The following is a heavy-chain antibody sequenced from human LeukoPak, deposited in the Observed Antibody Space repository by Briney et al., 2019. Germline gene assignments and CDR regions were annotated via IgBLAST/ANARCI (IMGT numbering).Heavy chain of an antibody. CDR3: ARGVLELDY. CDR1: GGSISSYY. Sequence: SETLSLTCTVSGGSISSYYWSWIRQPPGKGLEWIGYIYHSGSTYYNPSLKSRVTISVDRSKNQFSLKLSSVTAADTAVYYCARGVLELDYWGQGTLVTVSS. J-gene: IGHJ4*02. V-gene: IGHV4-59*12. CDR2: IYHSGST.